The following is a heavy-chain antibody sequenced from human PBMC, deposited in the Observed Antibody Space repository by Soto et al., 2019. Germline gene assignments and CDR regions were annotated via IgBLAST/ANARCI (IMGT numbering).Heavy chain of an antibody. CDR1: GGSFSDYI. CDR2: INHSGSA. D-gene: IGHD6-19*01. CDR3: ARDGDNIAVAGTGGGFDP. Sequence: SXTLSLTCDVYGGSFSDYIWTWIRQTPVNGLQWIGQINHSGSANYNPSLKSRVTISVHTSKNQFSLKLSSVTAADTAVYYCARDGDNIAVAGTGGGFDPWGQGTLVTVSS. J-gene: IGHJ5*02. V-gene: IGHV4-34*01.